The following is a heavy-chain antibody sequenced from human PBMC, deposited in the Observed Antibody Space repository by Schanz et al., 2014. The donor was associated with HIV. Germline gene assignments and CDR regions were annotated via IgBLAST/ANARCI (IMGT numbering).Heavy chain of an antibody. CDR2: ILPIFPAA. CDR1: GDTFSSYA. CDR3: ARDLSSVGSGWYGKWFDP. Sequence: QVQLVQSGAEVKKPGSSVKVSCKASGDTFSSYAISWVRPAPGQGLEWMGGILPIFPAANYAQKFQGRVTITADKSTSTAYMELSSLRSEDTAVYYCARDLSSVGSGWYGKWFDPWGQGTLVTVSS. V-gene: IGHV1-69*06. D-gene: IGHD6-19*01. J-gene: IGHJ5*02.